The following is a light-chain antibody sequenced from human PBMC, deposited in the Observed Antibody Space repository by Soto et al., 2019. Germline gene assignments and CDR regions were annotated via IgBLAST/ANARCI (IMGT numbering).Light chain of an antibody. V-gene: IGKV3-15*01. CDR3: QQYNLIT. CDR1: QSVSSN. J-gene: IGKJ5*01. CDR2: GAS. Sequence: EIVMTQSPPTLSVSPGERATLSCRASQSVSSNLAWYQQKPGQAPRLLIYGASTRATGIPARFSGSGSGTEFTLTISSLQSEDFAVYYCQQYNLITFGQGTRLEIK.